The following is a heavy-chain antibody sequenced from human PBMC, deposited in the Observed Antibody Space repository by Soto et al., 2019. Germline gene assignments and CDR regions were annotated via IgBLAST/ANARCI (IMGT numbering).Heavy chain of an antibody. V-gene: IGHV4-39*01. Sequence: QLQLQESGPGLVKPSETLSLTCTVSGGSISSSSYYWGWIRQPPGKGLEWIGSIYYSGSTYYNPFLKSRVTISVDTSKNQFSLKLSSVTAADTAVYYCARHEMDYYDSSGYYYSPYYFDYWGQGTLVTVSS. CDR3: ARHEMDYYDSSGYYYSPYYFDY. CDR2: IYYSGST. J-gene: IGHJ4*02. D-gene: IGHD3-22*01. CDR1: GGSISSSSYY.